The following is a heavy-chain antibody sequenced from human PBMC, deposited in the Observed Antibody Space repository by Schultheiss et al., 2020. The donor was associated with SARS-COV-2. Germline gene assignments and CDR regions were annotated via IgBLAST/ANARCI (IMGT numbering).Heavy chain of an antibody. J-gene: IGHJ4*02. CDR3: SKEFYNNGYNY. V-gene: IGHV3-30*18. Sequence: GGSLRLSCAASGFTFSSYGMHWVRQAPGKGLEWVAVISYDGSNKYYADSVKGRFTISRDNSKNTLYLQMNSLRAEDTAVYSCSKEFYNNGYNYWGQGTLVTVSS. D-gene: IGHD2-8*01. CDR2: ISYDGSNK. CDR1: GFTFSSYG.